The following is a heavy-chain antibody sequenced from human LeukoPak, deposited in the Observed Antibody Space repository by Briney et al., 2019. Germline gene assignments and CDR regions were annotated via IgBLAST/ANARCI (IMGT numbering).Heavy chain of an antibody. CDR2: IYYSGIT. J-gene: IGHJ4*02. CDR3: ARVTEQLADWGDYFDY. Sequence: SETLSLTCTVSGGSISSSSYYWGWIRQPSGRGLEWIGSIYYSGITYYNPSLKSRVTISVDTSKNQFSLKLSSVTATDTAVHYCARVTEQLADWGDYFDYWGQGTLVTVSS. D-gene: IGHD6-6*01. V-gene: IGHV4-39*07. CDR1: GGSISSSSYY.